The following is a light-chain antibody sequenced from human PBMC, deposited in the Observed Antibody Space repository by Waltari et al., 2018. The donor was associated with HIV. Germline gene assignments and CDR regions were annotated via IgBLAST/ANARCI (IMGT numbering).Light chain of an antibody. CDR2: GNS. CDR1: SSNIGAGYD. V-gene: IGLV1-40*01. J-gene: IGLJ3*02. CDR3: QSYDSSLSGSWV. Sequence: QSVLTQPPSVSGAPGQRVTISCTGSSSNIGAGYDVHWYQQLPGTAPKLLIYGNSKRAAGVPDRFPGSKSGTSASLAITGLQAEDGADYYCQSYDSSLSGSWVFGGGTKLTVL.